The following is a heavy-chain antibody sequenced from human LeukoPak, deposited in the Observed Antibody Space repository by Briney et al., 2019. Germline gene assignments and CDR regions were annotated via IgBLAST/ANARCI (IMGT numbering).Heavy chain of an antibody. CDR2: INAGNGNT. CDR1: GYTFTSYA. D-gene: IGHD2-2*01. V-gene: IGHV1-3*01. J-gene: IGHJ4*02. Sequence: ASVKVSCKASGYTFTSYAMHWVRQAPGQRLEWMGWINAGNGNTKYSQKFQGRVTITRDTSASTAYTELSSLRSEDTAVYYCARDKGSVVVPIAPDYWGQGTLVTVSS. CDR3: ARDKGSVVVPIAPDY.